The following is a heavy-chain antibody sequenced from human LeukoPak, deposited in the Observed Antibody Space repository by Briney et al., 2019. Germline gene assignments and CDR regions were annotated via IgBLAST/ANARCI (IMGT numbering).Heavy chain of an antibody. D-gene: IGHD3-3*01. V-gene: IGHV4-59*01. CDR1: GGSISGYY. J-gene: IGHJ5*02. Sequence: SETLSLTCTVSGGSISGYYWSWIRQPPGKGLEWIGYIYYSGSTNYNPSLKSRVTISVDTSKNQFSLKLSSVTAADTAVYYCARVPYYDFWSGYYANWFDPWGQGTLVTVSS. CDR3: ARVPYYDFWSGYYANWFDP. CDR2: IYYSGST.